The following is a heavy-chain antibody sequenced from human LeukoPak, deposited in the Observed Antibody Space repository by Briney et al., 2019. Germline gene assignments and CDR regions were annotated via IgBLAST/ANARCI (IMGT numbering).Heavy chain of an antibody. D-gene: IGHD3-10*01. V-gene: IGHV3-23*01. CDR1: GFTFSSYA. Sequence: GGSLRLSCAASGFTFSSYAMSWVRQAPGKGLEWVSAISGSGGSTYYADSVKGRFTISRDNSKNTLNLQMNSLRAEDTAVYYCARALWFGESKLHYYYYMDVWGKGTTVTISS. CDR3: ARALWFGESKLHYYYYMDV. J-gene: IGHJ6*03. CDR2: ISGSGGST.